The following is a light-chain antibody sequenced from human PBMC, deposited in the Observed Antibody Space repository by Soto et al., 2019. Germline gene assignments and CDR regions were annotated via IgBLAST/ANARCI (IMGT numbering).Light chain of an antibody. CDR1: QGISNY. CDR3: QRYNSALRT. V-gene: IGKV1-27*01. CDR2: AAS. Sequence: DIPMTQSPSSLSASVGDRVTITCRASQGISNYLAWYQQKPGKVPKLLIYAASTLQSGFPSRFSGSGSGTEFALTISSLQPKDVATYYCQRYNSALRTFGQGTNVEIK. J-gene: IGKJ1*01.